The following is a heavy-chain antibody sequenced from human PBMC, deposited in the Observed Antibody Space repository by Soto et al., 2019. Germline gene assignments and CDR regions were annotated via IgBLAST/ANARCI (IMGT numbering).Heavy chain of an antibody. V-gene: IGHV1-2*04. D-gene: IGHD3-10*01. Sequence: QVQLVQSGAEVKKPGASVKVSCKASGYTFTDYYLHWVRQAPGQGLEWMGWINPNSGGTHSAQKFQGWVPMTRDTSITTVYMELNNLTSDDTAMYFCARDWGHYYGSGSFPSPHPSDIWGQGTLVTVSS. J-gene: IGHJ4*02. CDR3: ARDWGHYYGSGSFPSPHPSDI. CDR2: INPNSGGT. CDR1: GYTFTDYY.